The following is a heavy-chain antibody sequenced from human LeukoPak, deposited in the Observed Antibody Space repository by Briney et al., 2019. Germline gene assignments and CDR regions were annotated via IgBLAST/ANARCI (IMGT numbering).Heavy chain of an antibody. CDR3: ARQTYSSGIDY. CDR2: IYYSGST. D-gene: IGHD6-19*01. J-gene: IGHJ4*02. V-gene: IGHV4-59*08. Sequence: SETLSLTCTVSGGSISSYYWSWIRQPPGKGLEWIGYIYYSGSTNYNPSHKSRVTISVDTSKNQFSLKLSSVTAADTAVYYCARQTYSSGIDYWGQGTLVTVSS. CDR1: GGSISSYY.